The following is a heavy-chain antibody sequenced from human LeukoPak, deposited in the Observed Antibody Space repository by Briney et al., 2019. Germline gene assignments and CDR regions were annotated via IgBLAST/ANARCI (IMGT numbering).Heavy chain of an antibody. CDR2: IYHSGST. D-gene: IGHD3-9*01. V-gene: IGHV4-38-2*01. J-gene: IGHJ4*02. CDR3: ARGGYDILTGFDY. Sequence: PSETLSLTCAVSGYSISSGYYWGWIRQPPGKGLEWIGRIYHSGSTYYNPSLKSRVTISVDTSKNQFSLKLSSVTAADTAVYYCARGGYDILTGFDYWGQGTLVTVSS. CDR1: GYSISSGYY.